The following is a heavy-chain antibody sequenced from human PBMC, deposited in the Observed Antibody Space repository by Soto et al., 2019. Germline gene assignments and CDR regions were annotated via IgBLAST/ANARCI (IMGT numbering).Heavy chain of an antibody. CDR1: GFTFSSYS. CDR2: ISSSSSDI. CDR3: ARDIDCGDYDGFDP. V-gene: IGHV3-21*01. Sequence: EVQLVESGGGLVKPGGSLRLSCAASGFTFSSYSMNWVRQAPGKGLEWVSSISSSSSDIYYADSVKGRFTISRDNAQNSLYLQMNSLRAEDTAVYYCARDIDCGDYDGFDPWGQGTLVTVSS. D-gene: IGHD4-17*01. J-gene: IGHJ5*02.